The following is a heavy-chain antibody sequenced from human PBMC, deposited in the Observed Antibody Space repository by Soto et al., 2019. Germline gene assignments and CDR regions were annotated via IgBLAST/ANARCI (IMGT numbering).Heavy chain of an antibody. CDR1: GYSITNVYY. J-gene: IGHJ4*02. CDR2: IYHSGNT. CDR3: ARVKLAGRGSFHD. D-gene: IGHD3-3*02. Sequence: SETLSLTCAVSGYSITNVYYWGWIRQPPGKGLEWIGSIYHSGNTYYNPSLKSRVTLSIDTSKNQFSLKLRSVTAADTAMYYCARVKLAGRGSFHDWGQGTLVTVSS. V-gene: IGHV4-38-2*01.